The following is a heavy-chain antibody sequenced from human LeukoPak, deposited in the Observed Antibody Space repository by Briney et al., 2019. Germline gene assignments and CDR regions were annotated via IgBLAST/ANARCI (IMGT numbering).Heavy chain of an antibody. CDR1: GGSFSGYY. J-gene: IGHJ2*01. V-gene: IGHV4-34*01. CDR3: ARGTLNWYFDL. Sequence: SETLSLTCAVYGGSFSGYYWSWIRQPPGKGLEWTGEINHSGSTNYNPSLKSRVTISVDTSKNQFSLKLSSVTAADTAVYYCARGTLNWYFDLWGRGTLATVSS. CDR2: INHSGST.